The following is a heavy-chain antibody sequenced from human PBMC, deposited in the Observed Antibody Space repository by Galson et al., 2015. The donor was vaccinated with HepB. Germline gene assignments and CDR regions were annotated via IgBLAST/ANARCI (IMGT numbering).Heavy chain of an antibody. V-gene: IGHV1-3*01. Sequence: SVKVSCKASGYTFTHYGIHWVRQAPGQRLEWMGWINAGNGNTKYSQKFQDRVTITRDTSASTAYMELSGLRSEDTAVYYCARGNYAFWGGSPSTPYFFDYWGPGTLVTVSS. CDR3: ARGNYAFWGGSPSTPYFFDY. CDR1: GYTFTHYG. J-gene: IGHJ4*02. CDR2: INAGNGNT. D-gene: IGHD3-3*01.